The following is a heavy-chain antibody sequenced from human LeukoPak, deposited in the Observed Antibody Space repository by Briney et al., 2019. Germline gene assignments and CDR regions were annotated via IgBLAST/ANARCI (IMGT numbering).Heavy chain of an antibody. CDR3: ASDLNHDSGG. Sequence: PGGSLRLSCAASGFSFSATWMTWVRQARWKGMECVAKIKPDGSERYYLDSVKGRFTVSRDNAKTSLYLQMNSLRVEDTATYYCASDLNHDSGGWGQGTLVTVSS. V-gene: IGHV3-7*01. CDR2: IKPDGSER. CDR1: GFSFSATW. J-gene: IGHJ4*02. D-gene: IGHD3-22*01.